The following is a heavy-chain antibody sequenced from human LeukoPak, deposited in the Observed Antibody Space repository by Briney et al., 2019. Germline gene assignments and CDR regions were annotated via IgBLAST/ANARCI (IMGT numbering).Heavy chain of an antibody. V-gene: IGHV3-48*01. Sequence: GGSLRLSCAATGFTFSGHSMGWVRQAPGRGLEWVSHITSGGTVYYADSVKGRFTISRDNAKNSVYLQMSGLRADDTAVYYCARTRRDGYLYFDYWGQGTLVTVSS. D-gene: IGHD5-24*01. CDR1: GFTFSGHS. CDR3: ARTRRDGYLYFDY. CDR2: ITSGGTV. J-gene: IGHJ4*02.